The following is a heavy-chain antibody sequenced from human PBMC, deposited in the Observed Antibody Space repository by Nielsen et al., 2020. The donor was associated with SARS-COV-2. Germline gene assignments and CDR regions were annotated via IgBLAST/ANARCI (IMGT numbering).Heavy chain of an antibody. CDR1: GFTFSSYA. V-gene: IGHV3-30*04. CDR2: LSYDGSNK. D-gene: IGHD1-26*01. Sequence: GESLKISCAASGFTFSSYAMHWVRQAPGKGLEWVAVLSYDGSNKYSADSVPGRFTISRDNSKNTLYLQMNSLRAEDTAVYYCARAVEWELSGGFDYWGQGKMVNVSS. J-gene: IGHJ4*02. CDR3: ARAVEWELSGGFDY.